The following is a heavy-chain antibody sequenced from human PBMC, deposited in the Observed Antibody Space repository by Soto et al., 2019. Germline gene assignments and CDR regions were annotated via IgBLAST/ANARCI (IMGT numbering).Heavy chain of an antibody. CDR2: ISPICGTA. CDR1: GGTFSSYA. Sequence: QVQLVQSGAEVKRPGSSVKVSCMASGGTFSSYAISWVRHAPGQGLEWMGGISPICGTANYAKKFQGRVRITADTSTSTAYMELSSLGSEDTASYYCAGDRRSIVGDTDYFHYWGQGTLVTVSS. CDR3: AGDRRSIVGDTDYFHY. V-gene: IGHV1-69*14. J-gene: IGHJ4*02. D-gene: IGHD1-26*01.